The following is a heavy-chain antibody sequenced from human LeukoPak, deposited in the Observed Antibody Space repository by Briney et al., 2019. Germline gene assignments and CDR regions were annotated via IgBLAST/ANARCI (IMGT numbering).Heavy chain of an antibody. CDR1: GFTVSSNY. V-gene: IGHV3-53*01. Sequence: GGSLRLSCAASGFTVSSNYMTWVRQAPGKGLEWVSVIYSSGTTYFADSVKGRFTISRDKSKNTLYLQMNSLRAEDTAVYYCARDLAYFDYWGQGTLVTVSS. CDR3: ARDLAYFDY. J-gene: IGHJ4*02. D-gene: IGHD3-16*01. CDR2: IYSSGTT.